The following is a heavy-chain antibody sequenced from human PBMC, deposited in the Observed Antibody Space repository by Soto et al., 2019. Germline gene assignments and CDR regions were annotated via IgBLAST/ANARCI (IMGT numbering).Heavy chain of an antibody. CDR1: GGSISSYY. Sequence: NPSETLSLTCTVSGGSISSYYWNWIRQPPGKGLEWIGYINYSGSTNYSPSLKSRVTISVDTSKNQFSLKLTSVTAADTAVYYCARGGGYHDYWGQGTMVTVSS. CDR3: ARGGGYHDY. CDR2: INYSGST. D-gene: IGHD1-26*01. J-gene: IGHJ4*02. V-gene: IGHV4-59*01.